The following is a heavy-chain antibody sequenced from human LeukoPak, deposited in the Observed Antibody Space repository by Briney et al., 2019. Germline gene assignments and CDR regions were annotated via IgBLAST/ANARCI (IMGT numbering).Heavy chain of an antibody. V-gene: IGHV4-39*01. J-gene: IGHJ4*02. CDR2: IYYSGST. CDR1: GGSISSGDYY. D-gene: IGHD4-17*01. CDR3: ARQNVTFSPRVGRTVTTYPFDY. Sequence: PETLSLTCTVSGGSISSGDYYWSWIRQPPGKGLEWIGSIYYSGSTYYNPSLKSRVTISVDTSKNQFSLKLSSVTAADTAVYYCARQNVTFSPRVGRTVTTYPFDYWGQGTLVTVSS.